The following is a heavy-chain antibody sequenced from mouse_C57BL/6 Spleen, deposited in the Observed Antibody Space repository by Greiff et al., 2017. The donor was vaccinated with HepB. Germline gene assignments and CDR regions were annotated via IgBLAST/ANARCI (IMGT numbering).Heavy chain of an antibody. V-gene: IGHV5-6*01. Sequence: EVQGVESGGDLVKPGGSLKLSCAASGFTFSSYGMSWVRQTPDKRLEWVATISSGGSYTYYPDSVKGRFTISRDNAKNTLYLQMSSLKSEDTAMYYCARQGYEYDEAWFAYWGQGTLVTVSA. CDR1: GFTFSSYG. CDR2: ISSGGSYT. CDR3: ARQGYEYDEAWFAY. D-gene: IGHD2-4*01. J-gene: IGHJ3*01.